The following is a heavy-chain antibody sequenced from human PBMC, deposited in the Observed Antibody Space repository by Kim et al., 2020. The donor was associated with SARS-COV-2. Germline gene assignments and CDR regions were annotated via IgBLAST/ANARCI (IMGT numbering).Heavy chain of an antibody. CDR3: ARAPITMIVVVNAFDI. CDR2: IYYSGST. D-gene: IGHD3-22*01. CDR1: GGSISSGGYY. Sequence: SETLSLTCTVSGGSISSGGYYWSWIRQHPGKGLEWIGYIYYSGSTYYNPSLKSRVTISVDTSKNQFSLKLSSVTAADTAVYYCARAPITMIVVVNAFDIWGQGTMLTVSS. J-gene: IGHJ3*02. V-gene: IGHV4-31*03.